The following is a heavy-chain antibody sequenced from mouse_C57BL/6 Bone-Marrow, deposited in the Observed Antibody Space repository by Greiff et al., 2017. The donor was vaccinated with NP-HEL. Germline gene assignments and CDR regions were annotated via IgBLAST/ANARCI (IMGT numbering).Heavy chain of an antibody. CDR3: TREITTVAHWYFDV. J-gene: IGHJ1*03. CDR2: ISSGGDYI. V-gene: IGHV5-9-1*02. Sequence: EVQRVESGEGLVKPGGSLKLSCAASGFTFSSYAMSWVRQTPEKRLEWVAYISSGGDYIYYADTVKGRFTISRDNARNTLYLQMSSLKSEDTAMYYCTREITTVAHWYFDVWGTGTTVTVSS. D-gene: IGHD1-1*01. CDR1: GFTFSSYA.